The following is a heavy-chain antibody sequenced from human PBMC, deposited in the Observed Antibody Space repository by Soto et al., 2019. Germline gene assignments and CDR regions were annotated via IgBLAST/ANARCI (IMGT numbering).Heavy chain of an antibody. V-gene: IGHV1-46*01. D-gene: IGHD2-21*02. CDR3: PRVIRIRNCGGDCYPYDH. J-gene: IGHJ5*02. Sequence: ASVKVSCKASGYTFTSHYMHWVRQAPGQGLGWMGIINPSGGSTSYAQKFQGRVTMTRGTSTSTVYIELGSLRSEETAVYYCPRVIRIRNCGGDCYPYDHWRPGTLRTVSS. CDR2: INPSGGST. CDR1: GYTFTSHY.